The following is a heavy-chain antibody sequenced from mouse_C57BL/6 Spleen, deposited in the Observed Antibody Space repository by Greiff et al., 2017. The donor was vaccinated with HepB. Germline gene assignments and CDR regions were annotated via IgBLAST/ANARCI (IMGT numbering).Heavy chain of an antibody. J-gene: IGHJ1*03. D-gene: IGHD1-1*01. CDR3: ARRGTVVAHWYFDV. V-gene: IGHV1-69*01. CDR2: IDPSDSYT. CDR1: GYTFTSYW. Sequence: LQQSGAELVMPGASVKLSCKASGYTFTSYWMHWVKQRPGQGLEWIGEIDPSDSYTNYNQKFKGKSTLTVDKSSSTAYMQLSSLTSEDSAVYYCARRGTVVAHWYFDVWGTGTTVTVSS.